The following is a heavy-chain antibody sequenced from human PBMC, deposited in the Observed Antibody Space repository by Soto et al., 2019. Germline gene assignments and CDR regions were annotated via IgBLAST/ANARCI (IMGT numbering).Heavy chain of an antibody. CDR2: ISYTGSA. Sequence: SETLSLTCTVSGDSINYSYWTWIRQPPGKGLEWIGYISYTGSANYNASLKSRLTISVDTSKNQFSLKLSSVTAADTALYYCARVNYGDYYYGMDVWGQGTTVTVSS. D-gene: IGHD4-17*01. J-gene: IGHJ6*02. CDR1: GDSINYSY. CDR3: ARVNYGDYYYGMDV. V-gene: IGHV4-59*01.